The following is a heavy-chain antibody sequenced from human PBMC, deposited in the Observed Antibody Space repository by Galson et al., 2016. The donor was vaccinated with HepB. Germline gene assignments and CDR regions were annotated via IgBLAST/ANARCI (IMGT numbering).Heavy chain of an antibody. CDR3: ARAVLRNGSGWGRALDI. Sequence: SLRLSCAASGFTFNSYNMNWVRRTPGKGLEWISYITTTGGTIYYADSVKGRFTISRDNAENSLYLQLNSLRVEDTAMYYCARAVLRNGSGWGRALDIWGQGTMVTVSS. J-gene: IGHJ3*02. CDR1: GFTFNSYN. CDR2: ITTTGGTI. D-gene: IGHD6-19*01. V-gene: IGHV3-48*04.